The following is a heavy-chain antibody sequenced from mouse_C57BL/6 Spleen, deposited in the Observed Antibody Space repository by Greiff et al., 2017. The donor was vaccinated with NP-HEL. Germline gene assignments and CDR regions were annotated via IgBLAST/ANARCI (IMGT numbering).Heavy chain of an antibody. CDR2: IHPNSGST. V-gene: IGHV1-64*01. CDR3: ARDGV. CDR1: GYIFTSYW. Sequence: QVQLQQPGAELVEPGASVKLSCKASGYIFTSYWMHWMKPRPGQGLEWIGMIHPNSGSTNYNEKFKTKATLTVERSSNTAYMQLSSLTSEDSAVYYCARDGVWGQGTTLTVSS. J-gene: IGHJ2*01.